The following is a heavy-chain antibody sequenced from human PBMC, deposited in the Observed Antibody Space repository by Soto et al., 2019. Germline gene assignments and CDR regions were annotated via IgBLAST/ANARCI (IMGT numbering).Heavy chain of an antibody. D-gene: IGHD3-3*01. CDR3: ARGSVDFWSGSQTGNWFDP. Sequence: NPSETLSLTCAVSGGSISSGGYSWSWIRQPPGKGLEWIGYIYHSGSTYYNPSLKSRVTISVDRSKNQFSLKLSSVTAADTAVYYCARGSVDFWSGSQTGNWFDPWGQGTLVTVSS. CDR1: GGSISSGGYS. CDR2: IYHSGST. J-gene: IGHJ5*02. V-gene: IGHV4-30-2*01.